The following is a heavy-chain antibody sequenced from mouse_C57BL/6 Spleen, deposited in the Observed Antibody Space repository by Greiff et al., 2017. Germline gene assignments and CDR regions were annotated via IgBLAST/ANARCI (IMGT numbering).Heavy chain of an antibody. V-gene: IGHV1-15*01. CDR3: TGGVYAMDY. Sequence: QVQLKESGAELVRPGASVTLSCKASGYTFTDYEMHWVKQTPVHGLEWIGAIDPETGGTAYNQKFKGKAILTADKSSSTAYMELRSLTSEDSAVYYCTGGVYAMDYWGQGTSVTVSS. J-gene: IGHJ4*01. CDR1: GYTFTDYE. CDR2: IDPETGGT.